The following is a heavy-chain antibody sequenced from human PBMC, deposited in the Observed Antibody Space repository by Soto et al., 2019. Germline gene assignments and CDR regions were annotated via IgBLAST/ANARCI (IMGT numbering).Heavy chain of an antibody. CDR1: GFRFKNYW. J-gene: IGHJ4*02. V-gene: IGHV3-7*01. D-gene: IGHD6-25*01. CDR2: IKGDGSEK. Sequence: EVQVVESGGGLVQPGGSLRLSCPASGFRFKNYWMSWFRQAPGKGLEWVANIKGDGSEKFYVDSVKGRFSISRDNVKNSVNLQMNSLTVEDTGVYYCARGLAAPDFWGQGLLVTVSS. CDR3: ARGLAAPDF.